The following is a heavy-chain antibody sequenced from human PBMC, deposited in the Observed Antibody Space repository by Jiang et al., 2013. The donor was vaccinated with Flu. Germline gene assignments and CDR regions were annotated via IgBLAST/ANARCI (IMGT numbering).Heavy chain of an antibody. D-gene: IGHD1-26*01. CDR2: INPSGGST. Sequence: SGAEVKKPGASVKVSCKASGYTFTSYYMHWVRQAPGQGLEWMGIINPSGGSTSYAQKFQGRVTMTRDTSTSTVYMELSSLRSEDTAVYYCARDRSIVGAPEPPYYFDYWGQGTLVTVSS. CDR1: GYTFTSYY. J-gene: IGHJ4*02. CDR3: ARDRSIVGAPEPPYYFDY. V-gene: IGHV1-46*01.